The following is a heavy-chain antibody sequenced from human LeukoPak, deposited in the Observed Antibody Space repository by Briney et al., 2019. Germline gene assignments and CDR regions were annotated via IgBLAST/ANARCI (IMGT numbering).Heavy chain of an antibody. CDR2: INPNSGGT. J-gene: IGHJ2*01. V-gene: IGHV1-2*02. Sequence: ASVKVSCKASGYAFTGYYMHWVRQAPGQGLEWMGWINPNSGGTNSAQKFQGRVTMTRDTSISTAYMELTRLRSDDTAVYYCARGRRDGYNFYWYFDLWGRGTLVTVSS. CDR3: ARGRRDGYNFYWYFDL. CDR1: GYAFTGYY. D-gene: IGHD5-24*01.